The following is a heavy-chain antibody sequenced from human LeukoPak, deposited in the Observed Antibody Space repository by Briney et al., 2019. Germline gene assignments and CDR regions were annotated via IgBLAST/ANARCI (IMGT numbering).Heavy chain of an antibody. D-gene: IGHD1-1*01. CDR2: IKQDGSEK. Sequence: GGSLRLSCVASGFPFSSYWMTWVRQAPGKGLEWVANIKQDGSEKYYVDSVRGRFTISRDNAKNSLYLQMNSLRAEDTAVYYCAGWYNWNDKGDFDYWGQGTLVTVSS. CDR3: AGWYNWNDKGDFDY. J-gene: IGHJ4*02. V-gene: IGHV3-7*01. CDR1: GFPFSSYW.